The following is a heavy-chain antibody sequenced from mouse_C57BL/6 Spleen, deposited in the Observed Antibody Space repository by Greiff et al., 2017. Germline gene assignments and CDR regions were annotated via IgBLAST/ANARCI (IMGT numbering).Heavy chain of an antibody. CDR2: IDPEDGET. CDR3: AYGGDYDSSY. D-gene: IGHD2-4*01. J-gene: IGHJ3*01. Sequence: EVKLQESGAELVKPGASVKLSCTASGFNIKDYYMHWVKQRTEQGLEWIGRIDPEDGETKYAPKFQGKATITADTSSNTAYLQLSSLTSEDTAVYYCAYGGDYDSSYWGQGTLVTVSA. CDR1: GFNIKDYY. V-gene: IGHV14-2*01.